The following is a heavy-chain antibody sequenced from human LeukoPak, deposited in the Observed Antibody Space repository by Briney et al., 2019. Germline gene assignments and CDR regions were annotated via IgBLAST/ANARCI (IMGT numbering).Heavy chain of an antibody. CDR1: GGTSSSYA. J-gene: IGHJ6*03. Sequence: WASVKVSCKASGGTSSSYAISWVRQAPGQGLEWMGGIIPIFGTANYAQKFQGSVTITADESTSTAYMELSSLRSEDMAVYYCASPPGGNGDYYYYYYYMDVWGKGTTVTVSS. CDR3: ASPPGGNGDYYYYYYYMDV. CDR2: IIPIFGTA. V-gene: IGHV1-69*13. D-gene: IGHD4-17*01.